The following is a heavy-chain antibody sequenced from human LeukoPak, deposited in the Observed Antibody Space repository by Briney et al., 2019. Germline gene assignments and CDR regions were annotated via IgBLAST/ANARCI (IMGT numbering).Heavy chain of an antibody. J-gene: IGHJ4*02. CDR1: GFTFSSYS. CDR3: ARGYDILTGQKNFDY. D-gene: IGHD3-9*01. CDR2: ISSSSSTI. V-gene: IGHV3-48*01. Sequence: GGSLRLSCAASGFTFSSYSMSWVRQAPGKGLEWVSYISSSSSTIYYADSVKGRFTISRDNAKNSLYLQMNSLRAEDTAVYYCARGYDILTGQKNFDYWGQGTLVTVSS.